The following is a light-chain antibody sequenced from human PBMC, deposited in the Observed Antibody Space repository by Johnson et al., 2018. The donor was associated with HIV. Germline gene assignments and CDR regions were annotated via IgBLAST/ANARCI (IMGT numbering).Light chain of an antibody. V-gene: IGLV1-51*01. CDR3: GTWDSSLSAYV. Sequence: QAVLTQPPSVSAAPEQKVTISCSGSRSNVGDNFVSWYQQLPGTAPKLLIYDNNKRPSGIPDRFSGSKSGTSATLGITGLQTGDEADYYCGTWDSSLSAYVFGTGTKVTVL. CDR2: DNN. CDR1: RSNVGDNF. J-gene: IGLJ1*01.